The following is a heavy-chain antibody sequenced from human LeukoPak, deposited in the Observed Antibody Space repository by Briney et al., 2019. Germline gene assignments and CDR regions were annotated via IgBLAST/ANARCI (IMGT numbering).Heavy chain of an antibody. Sequence: SETLSLTCAVYGGSFSGYYWSWILQPPGKGLEWIGEINHSGSTNYNPSLKSRVTISVDTSKNQFSLKLSSVTAADTAVYYCARERLQPYDYIWGSYRYTGHDAFDIWGQGTMVTVSS. CDR2: INHSGST. V-gene: IGHV4-34*01. D-gene: IGHD3-16*02. CDR3: ARERLQPYDYIWGSYRYTGHDAFDI. CDR1: GGSFSGYY. J-gene: IGHJ3*02.